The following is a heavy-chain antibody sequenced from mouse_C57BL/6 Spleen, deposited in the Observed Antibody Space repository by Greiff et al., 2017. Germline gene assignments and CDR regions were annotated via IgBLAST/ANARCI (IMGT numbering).Heavy chain of an antibody. CDR1: GYAFSSSW. Sequence: VQLQQSGPELVKPGASVKISCKASGYAFSSSWMNWVKQRPGKGLEWIGRIYPGDGDTNYNGKFKGKATLTADKSSSTAYMQLSSLTSVDSAVYFCARSVEAWFAYWGQGTLVTVSA. V-gene: IGHV1-82*01. CDR2: IYPGDGDT. J-gene: IGHJ3*01. CDR3: ARSVEAWFAY. D-gene: IGHD1-1*02.